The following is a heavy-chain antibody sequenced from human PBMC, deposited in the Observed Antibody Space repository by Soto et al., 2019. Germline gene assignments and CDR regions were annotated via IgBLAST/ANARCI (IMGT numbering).Heavy chain of an antibody. Sequence: ETLRLSCVASWFTFISSFMGWIRQAPGKGLEWVANINQDGGVTYYVDSVEGRFTISRDNTKDSLYLQMNSLRGEDTAIYYCARYYRGSGRYFFDYWGQGTPVTVSS. CDR3: ARYYRGSGRYFFDY. D-gene: IGHD6-19*01. CDR1: WFTFISSF. J-gene: IGHJ4*02. V-gene: IGHV3-7*03. CDR2: INQDGGVT.